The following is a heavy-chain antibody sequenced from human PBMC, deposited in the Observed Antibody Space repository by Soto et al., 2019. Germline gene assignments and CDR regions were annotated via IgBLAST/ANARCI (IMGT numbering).Heavy chain of an antibody. CDR1: GFTFSSYG. CDR2: ISYDGSNK. J-gene: IGHJ4*02. D-gene: IGHD1-26*01. CDR3: AKEEVGATKDC. Sequence: QVQLVESGGGVVQPGRSLRLSCAASGFTFSSYGMHWVRQAPGKGLEWVAVISYDGSNKYYADSVKGRFTISRDNSKNSLYLQTDSLRAEDTAVYYFAKEEVGATKDCGGQGTLVTVSS. V-gene: IGHV3-30*18.